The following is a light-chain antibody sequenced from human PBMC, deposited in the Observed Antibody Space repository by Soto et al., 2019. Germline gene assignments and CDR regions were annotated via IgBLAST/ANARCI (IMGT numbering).Light chain of an antibody. J-gene: IGLJ1*01. CDR2: EVS. V-gene: IGLV2-8*01. CDR3: SSYAGSNNYV. Sequence: QSALTQPPSASGSPGQSVTSSCTGTSSDVGGYNYVSWYQQHPGKAPKLIISEVSKRPSGVPDRFSGSKSGNTASLTVSGLQAEDEADYYCSSYAGSNNYVFGTGTKLNVL. CDR1: SSDVGGYNY.